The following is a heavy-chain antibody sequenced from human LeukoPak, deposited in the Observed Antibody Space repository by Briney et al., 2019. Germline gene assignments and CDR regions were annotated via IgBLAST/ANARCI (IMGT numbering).Heavy chain of an antibody. J-gene: IGHJ4*02. CDR1: GFTFDDYA. V-gene: IGHV3-9*01. CDR3: AKGSSGWTKEYYFDY. Sequence: GGSLRLSCAASGFTFDDYAMPWVRHAPGKGLEWVSGISWNSGSIGYADSVKGRFTISRDNAKNSLYLQMNSLRAEDTALYYCAKGSSGWTKEYYFDYWGQGTLVTVSS. CDR2: ISWNSGSI. D-gene: IGHD6-19*01.